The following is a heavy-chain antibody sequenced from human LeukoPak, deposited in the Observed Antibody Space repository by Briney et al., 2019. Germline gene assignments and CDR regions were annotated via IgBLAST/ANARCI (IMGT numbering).Heavy chain of an antibody. J-gene: IGHJ6*02. CDR3: AKLGLSITIFGVARAPRDFHGMDV. CDR2: VSGSGGST. Sequence: GGSLRLSCAASGFTFSSYAMSWVRQAPGKGLEWVSAVSGSGGSTYYADSVKGRFTISRDNSKNTLYLQMNSLRAEDTAVYYCAKLGLSITIFGVARAPRDFHGMDVWGQGTTVTVSS. V-gene: IGHV3-23*01. D-gene: IGHD3-3*01. CDR1: GFTFSSYA.